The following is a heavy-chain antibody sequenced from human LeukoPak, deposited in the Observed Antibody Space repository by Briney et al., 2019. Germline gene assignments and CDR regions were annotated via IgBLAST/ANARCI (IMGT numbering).Heavy chain of an antibody. CDR2: INPNSGGT. D-gene: IGHD4-17*01. J-gene: IGHJ6*02. Sequence: GASVKVSCKASGYTVTSYYMHWGRQAPGQGVEWMGGINPNSGGTNYAQKFQGRVTMTRDTSISTAYMELSRLRSDDTAVYYCARGIGYGHYYYGMDVWGQGTTVTVSS. CDR1: GYTVTSYY. CDR3: ARGIGYGHYYYGMDV. V-gene: IGHV1-2*02.